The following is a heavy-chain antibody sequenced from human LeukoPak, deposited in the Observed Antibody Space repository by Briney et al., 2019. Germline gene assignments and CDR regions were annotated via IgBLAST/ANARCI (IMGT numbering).Heavy chain of an antibody. Sequence: SVKVSCKASGGTFSSYAISWVRQAPGQGLEWMGGIIPIFGTANYAQKFQGRVTITADESTSTAYMELSSLRSEDTAVYYCASQITIFGVVITPHYYYMDVWGKGTTVTVSS. CDR3: ASQITIFGVVITPHYYYMDV. CDR1: GGTFSSYA. CDR2: IIPIFGTA. J-gene: IGHJ6*03. V-gene: IGHV1-69*13. D-gene: IGHD3-3*01.